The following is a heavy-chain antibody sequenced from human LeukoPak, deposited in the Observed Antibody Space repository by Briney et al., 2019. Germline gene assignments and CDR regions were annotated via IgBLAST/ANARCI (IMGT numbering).Heavy chain of an antibody. Sequence: GGSLRLSCAASGFTFSSYAMHWVRQAPGKGLEWVAVISYDGSNKYYADSVKGRFTISRDNSKNTLYLQMNSLRAEDTAVYYCAREGSGWSDYWGQGTLVTVSS. J-gene: IGHJ4*02. D-gene: IGHD6-19*01. CDR3: AREGSGWSDY. CDR2: ISYDGSNK. CDR1: GFTFSSYA. V-gene: IGHV3-30-3*01.